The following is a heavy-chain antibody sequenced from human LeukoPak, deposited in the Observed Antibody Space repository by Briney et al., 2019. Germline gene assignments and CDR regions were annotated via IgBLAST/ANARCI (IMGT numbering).Heavy chain of an antibody. Sequence: GESLKISCKGSGYSFTSYWIGWVRQMPGKGLEWMGIIYPGDSDTRYSPSFQGQVTISADKSISTAYLQWSSLKASDTAMYYCVRALGVYCGGDCYWYYFDYWGQGTLVTVSS. CDR3: VRALGVYCGGDCYWYYFDY. CDR1: GYSFTSYW. CDR2: IYPGDSDT. J-gene: IGHJ4*02. V-gene: IGHV5-51*01. D-gene: IGHD2-21*02.